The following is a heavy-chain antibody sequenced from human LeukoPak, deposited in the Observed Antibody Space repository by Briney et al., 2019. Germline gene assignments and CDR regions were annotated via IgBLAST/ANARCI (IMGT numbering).Heavy chain of an antibody. J-gene: IGHJ5*02. D-gene: IGHD3-3*01. CDR1: GFTFTSSA. CDR2: IVVDSGNT. CDR3: AADAGYYDFWSGYSPWWFDP. Sequence: SVKVSCKASGFTFTSSAVQWVRQARGQRLEWIGWIVVDSGNTNYAQKFQERVTITRDMSTSTAYMELSSLRSEDTAVYYCAADAGYYDFWSGYSPWWFDPWGQGTLVTVSS. V-gene: IGHV1-58*01.